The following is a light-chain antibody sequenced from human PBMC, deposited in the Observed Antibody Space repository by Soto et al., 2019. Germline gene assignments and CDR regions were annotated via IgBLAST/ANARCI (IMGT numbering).Light chain of an antibody. Sequence: DIQMTQSPSSLSASVGDRVTITFRSSQGIRNYLAWYQQKPGKDPKLLIYGASTFQSGVPSRFSGSESGTDFTLTISSLQPEDVATYYCQKYNCSPLTFGGGTKVELK. J-gene: IGKJ4*01. CDR1: QGIRNY. CDR2: GAS. V-gene: IGKV1-27*01. CDR3: QKYNCSPLT.